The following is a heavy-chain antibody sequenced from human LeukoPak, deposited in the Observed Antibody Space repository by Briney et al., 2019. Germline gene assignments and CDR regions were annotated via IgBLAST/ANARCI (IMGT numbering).Heavy chain of an antibody. CDR1: GLTFSSHW. CDR3: ARDHRRMVRGVALFDY. V-gene: IGHV3-30*03. D-gene: IGHD3-10*01. CDR2: ISYDGSNK. Sequence: GGSLRLSCAASGLTFSSHWMHWVRQAPGKGLEWVAVISYDGSNKYYADSVKGRFTISRDNSKNTLYLQMNSLRAEDTAVYYCARDHRRMVRGVALFDYWGQGTLVTVSS. J-gene: IGHJ4*02.